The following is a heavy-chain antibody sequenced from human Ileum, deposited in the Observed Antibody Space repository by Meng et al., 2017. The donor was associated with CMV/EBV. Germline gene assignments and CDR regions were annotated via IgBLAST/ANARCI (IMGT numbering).Heavy chain of an antibody. CDR3: ATKAIARPFDY. CDR2: ISSGSTYI. V-gene: IGHV3-21*01. J-gene: IGHJ4*02. CDR1: GSVFNTYS. D-gene: IGHD2-21*01. Sequence: SCQGYGSVFNTYSMNWVRQAPGKGLEWVSAISSGSTYIYYADSVKGRFIISRDNAKNSLFLQMNSLTAEDTTVYYCATKAIARPFDYWGPGTLVTVSS.